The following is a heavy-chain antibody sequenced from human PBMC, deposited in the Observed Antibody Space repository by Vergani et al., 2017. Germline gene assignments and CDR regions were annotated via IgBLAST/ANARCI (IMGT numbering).Heavy chain of an antibody. CDR1: GFTFSSYW. Sequence: EVQLLESGGGLVQPGGSLRLSCAASGFTFSSYWMSWVRQAPGKGLEWVANIKQDGSEKYYVDSVKGRFTISRDNAKNTLYLQMNSLRAEDTAVYYCAKDRLVQDAFDIWGQGTMVTVSS. CDR3: AKDRLVQDAFDI. J-gene: IGHJ3*02. D-gene: IGHD6-6*01. V-gene: IGHV3-7*03. CDR2: IKQDGSEK.